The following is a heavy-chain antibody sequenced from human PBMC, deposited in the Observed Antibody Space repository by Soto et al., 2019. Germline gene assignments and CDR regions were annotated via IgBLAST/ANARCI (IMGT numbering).Heavy chain of an antibody. V-gene: IGHV3-23*01. CDR2: VSGTGGSA. D-gene: IGHD2-2*01. CDR3: ARDSTWTFS. J-gene: IGHJ5*02. CDR1: GFTFSSYA. Sequence: EVHLLESGGGLVRPGGSLRLSCAASGFTFSSYAMTWVRQAPGKGLEWVSGVSGTGGSAYYADSVKGRFTISRDNSKNTLYLQMNSLRAEDTAVYYCARDSTWTFSWGQGTLVTVSS.